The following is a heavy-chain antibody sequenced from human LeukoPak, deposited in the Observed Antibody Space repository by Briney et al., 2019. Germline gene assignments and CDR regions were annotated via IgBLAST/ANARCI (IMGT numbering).Heavy chain of an antibody. CDR2: IKQDGSEK. Sequence: GGSLRLSCAASGFTFTSYWMSWVRQAPGKGLEWVANIKQDGSEKYYVDSVKGRFTISRDNAKNSLYLQMNSLRAEDTAVYYCARGLDGYKYYYYYMDVWGKGTTVTVSS. D-gene: IGHD5-24*01. CDR1: GFTFTSYW. J-gene: IGHJ6*03. V-gene: IGHV3-7*04. CDR3: ARGLDGYKYYYYYMDV.